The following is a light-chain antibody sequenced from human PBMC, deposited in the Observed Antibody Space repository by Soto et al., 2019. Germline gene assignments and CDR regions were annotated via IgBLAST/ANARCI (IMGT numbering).Light chain of an antibody. Sequence: DIPLTQSPSFLSASVGDRVTITCRASQGVSTFLAWYQQKPGKAPKLLVYAAYTLQTGVPSRFSGSGSATEFTLTISNLQPEDFATYYCQQLHTSPQTFGQGTKVEVK. J-gene: IGKJ1*01. CDR1: QGVSTF. CDR3: QQLHTSPQT. CDR2: AAY. V-gene: IGKV1-9*01.